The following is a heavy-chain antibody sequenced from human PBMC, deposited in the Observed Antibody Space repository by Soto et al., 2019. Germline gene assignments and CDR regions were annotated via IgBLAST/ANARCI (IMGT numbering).Heavy chain of an antibody. D-gene: IGHD6-13*01. CDR2: VNQSGTS. CDR3: AREGRIAAAGRFDY. Sequence: SETLSLTCGVFDDSTRSRYWWTWLRRPPGRGLQWIGEVNQSGTSNYNPSLKSRVAMSVDTSKNQFSLKLSSVTAADTAIYYCAREGRIAAAGRFDYWGQGTMVTVYS. J-gene: IGHJ4*02. V-gene: IGHV4-4*02. CDR1: DDSTRSRYW.